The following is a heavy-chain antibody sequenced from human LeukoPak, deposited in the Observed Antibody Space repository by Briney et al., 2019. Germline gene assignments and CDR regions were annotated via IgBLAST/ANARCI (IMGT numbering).Heavy chain of an antibody. V-gene: IGHV1-18*01. CDR3: ARDRPHLGLYYCDSSGSLNYFDY. CDR1: GYTFTSYG. J-gene: IGHJ4*02. CDR2: ISAYNGNT. D-gene: IGHD3-22*01. Sequence: ASVKVSCKASGYTFTSYGISWVRQAPGQGLEWMGWISAYNGNTNYAQKLQGRVTMTTDTSTSTAYMELRSLRSDDTAVYYCARDRPHLGLYYCDSSGSLNYFDYWGQGTLVTVSS.